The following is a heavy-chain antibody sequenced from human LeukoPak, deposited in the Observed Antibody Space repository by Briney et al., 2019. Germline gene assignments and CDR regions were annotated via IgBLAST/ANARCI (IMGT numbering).Heavy chain of an antibody. D-gene: IGHD4-17*01. V-gene: IGHV3-33*01. CDR3: ARGEDYVDFGDYFDY. CDR1: GFTFSSYG. J-gene: IGHJ4*02. CDR2: IWYDGSNK. Sequence: GGSLRLSCAASGFTFSSYGMHWVRQAPGKGLEWVAVIWYDGSNKYYADSVKGRFTISRDNSKNTLYLQMNSLRPEDTAVYYCARGEDYVDFGDYFDYWGQGTLVTVSS.